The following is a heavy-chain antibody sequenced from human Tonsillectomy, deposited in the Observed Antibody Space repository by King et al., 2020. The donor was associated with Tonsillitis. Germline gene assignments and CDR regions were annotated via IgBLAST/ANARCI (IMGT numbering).Heavy chain of an antibody. CDR3: AGETSIMEPQLVRGYFDY. D-gene: IGHD6-13*01. CDR2: ISSSSSTI. Sequence: VRLVESGGGLVQPGGSLILSCAASGFTFSSYSMNWVRQAPGKGLEWVSYISSSSSTIYYADSVKGRFTISRDNAKNSLYLQMNSLRAEDTAVYYWAGETSIMEPQLVRGYFDYWGQGTLVTVSS. V-gene: IGHV3-48*01. J-gene: IGHJ4*02. CDR1: GFTFSSYS.